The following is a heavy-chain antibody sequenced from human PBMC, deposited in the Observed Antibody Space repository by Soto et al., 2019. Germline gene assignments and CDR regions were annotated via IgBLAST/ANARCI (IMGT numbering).Heavy chain of an antibody. CDR2: IIHIFGTA. CDR1: GDTFNRYA. V-gene: IGHV1-69*12. CDR3: ARGARFLEWLSFDH. J-gene: IGHJ4*02. D-gene: IGHD3-3*01. Sequence: QVQLEQSGAEVKTLGSSVKVSCKASGDTFNRYAISWVRQAPGQGLEWMGGIIHIFGTANYAPQFQDRVTITADESTSTAYMELTSLKSEDTAVYFCARGARFLEWLSFDHWGQGTLVTVSS.